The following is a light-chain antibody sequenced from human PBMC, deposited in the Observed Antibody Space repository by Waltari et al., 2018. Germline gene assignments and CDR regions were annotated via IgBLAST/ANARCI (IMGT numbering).Light chain of an antibody. CDR2: RNN. V-gene: IGLV1-47*01. CDR1: SSNIGPYS. J-gene: IGLJ3*02. Sequence: QSVLTQPPSASGTPGQRVTISCSGSSSNIGPYSVYWYQQLPGTAPKLLIYRNNQWPSGVPDRFSGSKSGTSASLAISGLRSEDEADYYCATWDDSLTAWVFGGGTKLTVL. CDR3: ATWDDSLTAWV.